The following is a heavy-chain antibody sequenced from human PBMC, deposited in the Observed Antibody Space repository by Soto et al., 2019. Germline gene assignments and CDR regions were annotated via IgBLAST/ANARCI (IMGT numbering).Heavy chain of an antibody. V-gene: IGHV3-15*07. CDR2: IKSKTDGGTT. J-gene: IGHJ6*02. D-gene: IGHD3-10*01. CDR1: GFTFSNAW. CDR3: TIVICGYVLRITMVWDDYYGMDV. Sequence: GGSLRLSCASSGFTFSNAWMNWVRQAPGKGLEWVGRIKSKTDGGTTDYAAPVKGRFTISRDDSKNTMYLQMSSLNTVDTAVYYCTIVICGYVLRITMVWDDYYGMDVWGQGATVTVSS.